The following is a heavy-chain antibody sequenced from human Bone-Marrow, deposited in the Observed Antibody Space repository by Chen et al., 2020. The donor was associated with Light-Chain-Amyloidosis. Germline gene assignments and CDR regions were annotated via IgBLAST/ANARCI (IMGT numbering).Heavy chain of an antibody. CDR1: GFTFDDYA. V-gene: IGHV3-9*01. CDR3: AKDFHGYSSSWYYSYYYYGMDV. J-gene: IGHJ6*02. Sequence: EVQLVESGGGLVQPGRSLRLSCAASGFTFDDYAMHWVRQAPGKGLEWVSGISWNSGSIGYADSVKGRFTISRDNAKNSLYLQMNSLRAEDTALYYCAKDFHGYSSSWYYSYYYYGMDVWGQGTTVTVSS. D-gene: IGHD6-13*01. CDR2: ISWNSGSI.